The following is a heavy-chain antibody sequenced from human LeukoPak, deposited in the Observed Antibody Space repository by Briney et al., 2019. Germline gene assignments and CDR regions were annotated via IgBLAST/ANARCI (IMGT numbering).Heavy chain of an antibody. D-gene: IGHD3-22*01. V-gene: IGHV4-34*01. J-gene: IGHJ4*02. CDR1: GGSFRGYY. CDR2: INHSGST. CDR3: ARGYYYDSSGYPYYFDY. Sequence: SETLSLTCAVYGGSFRGYYWSWIRQPPGKGLEWIGEINHSGSTNYNPSLKSRVTISVDTSKNQFSLKLSSVTAADTAVYYCARGYYYDSSGYPYYFDYWGQGTLVTVSS.